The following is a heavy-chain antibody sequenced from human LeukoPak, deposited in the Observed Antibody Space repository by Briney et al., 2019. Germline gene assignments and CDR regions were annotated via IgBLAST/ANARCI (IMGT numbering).Heavy chain of an antibody. CDR3: ARHGTYGDLKWLDP. CDR2: IYTGGST. J-gene: IGHJ5*02. D-gene: IGHD4-17*01. CDR1: GGSISSYY. V-gene: IGHV4-4*09. Sequence: SETLSLTCTVSGGSISSYYWHWIRQPPGKGLEWIGDIYTGGSTYYKPSLKSRVTISLDTSKNQFYLKLSSVTAAETAVYYCARHGTYGDLKWLDPWGQGSLVTVSS.